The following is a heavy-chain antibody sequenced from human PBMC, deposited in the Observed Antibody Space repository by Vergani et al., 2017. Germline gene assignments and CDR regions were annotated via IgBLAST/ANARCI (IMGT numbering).Heavy chain of an antibody. J-gene: IGHJ4*02. CDR3: AREAYDILTGYHHDY. V-gene: IGHV3-66*01. Sequence: EVQLVESGGGLVQPGGSLRLSCAASGFTVSSNYMSWVRQAPGKGLEWVSVIYSGGSTYYADSVKGRFTISRDNSKNTLYLQMNSLRAEDTAVYYCAREAYDILTGYHHDYWGQGTLVTVSS. CDR1: GFTVSSNY. D-gene: IGHD3-9*01. CDR2: IYSGGST.